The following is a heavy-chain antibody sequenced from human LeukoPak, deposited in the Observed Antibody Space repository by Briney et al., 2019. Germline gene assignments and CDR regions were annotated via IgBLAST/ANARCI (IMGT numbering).Heavy chain of an antibody. CDR1: GGSISSGSYY. V-gene: IGHV4-61*02. D-gene: IGHD3-16*02. CDR3: ASYYDYVWGSYRYTVDY. CDR2: IYTSGST. Sequence: PSETLPLACTVPGGSISSGSYYWSWIRQPAGKGLEWIGRIYTSGSTNYNPSLKSRVTISVDTSKNQFSLKLSSVTAADTAVYYCASYYDYVWGSYRYTVDYWGQGTLVTVSS. J-gene: IGHJ4*02.